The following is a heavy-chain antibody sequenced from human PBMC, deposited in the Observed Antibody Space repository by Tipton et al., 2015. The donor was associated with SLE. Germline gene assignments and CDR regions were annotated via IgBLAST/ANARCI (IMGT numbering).Heavy chain of an antibody. CDR3: ARAGGNSLALHV. Sequence: TLSLTCAVSGYSISGGYYWSWIRQRPGTGPEWIGTVYYNVRTYYNPSLKSRMTMSLDTSKNQLSLNLSSMTAADTAVYFRARAGGNSLALHVWGQGTMVTVSS. D-gene: IGHD4-23*01. CDR1: GYSISGGYY. CDR2: VYYNVRT. J-gene: IGHJ3*01. V-gene: IGHV4-31*11.